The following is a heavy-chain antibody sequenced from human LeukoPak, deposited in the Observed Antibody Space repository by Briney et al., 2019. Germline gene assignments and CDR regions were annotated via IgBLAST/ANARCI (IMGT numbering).Heavy chain of an antibody. CDR3: ARGIAVAGGYFDY. CDR1: GGTFSSYT. D-gene: IGHD6-19*01. V-gene: IGHV1-2*06. Sequence: ASVKVSCKASGGTFSSYTISWVRQAPGQGLEWMGRINPNSGGTNYAQKFQGRVTMTRDTSISTAYMELSSLRSEDTAVYYCARGIAVAGGYFDYWGQGTLVTVSS. J-gene: IGHJ4*02. CDR2: INPNSGGT.